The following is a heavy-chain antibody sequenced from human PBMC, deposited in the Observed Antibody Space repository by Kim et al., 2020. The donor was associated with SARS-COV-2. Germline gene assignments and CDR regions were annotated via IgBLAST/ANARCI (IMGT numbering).Heavy chain of an antibody. CDR1: AFTLSNYE. D-gene: IGHD3-9*01. J-gene: IGHJ3*02. V-gene: IGHV3-48*03. CDR2: ISSRSDRI. CDR3: ARAPRRYFDWGSIRTSGAFAFDI. Sequence: GGSLRLSCTTSAFTLSNYEMYWVRQAPGKGLEWVSYISSRSDRIYYADSVKGRFTISRDNAQNSVYLQMSSLRAEDTAVYYCARAPRRYFDWGSIRTSGAFAFDIGGEGPIVPVPS.